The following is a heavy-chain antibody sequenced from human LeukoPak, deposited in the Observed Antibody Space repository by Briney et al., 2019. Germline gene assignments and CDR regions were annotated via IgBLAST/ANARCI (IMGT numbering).Heavy chain of an antibody. CDR3: ARPETVVTPGSYYYYGMDV. J-gene: IGHJ6*02. D-gene: IGHD2-21*02. V-gene: IGHV3-7*01. CDR2: IKQDGSEK. Sequence: PGGSLRLSCAASGFTFSSYWMSWVRQAPGKGLEWVANIKQDGSEKYYVDSVKGRFTISRDNAKNSLYLQMNSLRAEDTAVYYCARPETVVTPGSYYYYGMDVWGQGTTVTVSS. CDR1: GFTFSSYW.